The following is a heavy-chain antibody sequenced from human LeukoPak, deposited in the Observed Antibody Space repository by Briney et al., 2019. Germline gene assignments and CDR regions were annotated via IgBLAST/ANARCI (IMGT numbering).Heavy chain of an antibody. Sequence: PSETLSLTCTVSGGSISSYYWSWIRQPAGKGLEWIGRIYTSGSTNDNPSLKSRVTMSVDTSKNQFSLKLSSVTAADTAVYYCARGIAVAGTRPRWYFDLWGRGTLVSVSS. CDR2: IYTSGST. J-gene: IGHJ2*01. D-gene: IGHD6-19*01. CDR3: ARGIAVAGTRPRWYFDL. V-gene: IGHV4-4*07. CDR1: GGSISSYY.